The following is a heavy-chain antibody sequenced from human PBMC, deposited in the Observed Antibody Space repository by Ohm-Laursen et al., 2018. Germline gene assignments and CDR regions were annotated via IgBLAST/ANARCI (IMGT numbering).Heavy chain of an antibody. CDR3: AKARGATVGPTNYFDY. CDR1: GLTFSSYA. J-gene: IGHJ4*02. V-gene: IGHV3-23*01. CDR2: VSNSGGRT. Sequence: SLRLSCAASGLTFSSYAMNWVRQAPGKGLEWVSGVSNSGGRTFYSDSVRGRFIISRNNTKNTLYLQMNILRAEDTAVYYCAKARGATVGPTNYFDYWDQGTLVTVSS. D-gene: IGHD1-26*01.